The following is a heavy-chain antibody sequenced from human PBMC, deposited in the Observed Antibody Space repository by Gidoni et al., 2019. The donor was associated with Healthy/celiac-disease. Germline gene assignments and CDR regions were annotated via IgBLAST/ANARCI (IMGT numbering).Heavy chain of an antibody. CDR3: AREPGPGWFDP. Sequence: LQLQESGSGLVKPSQTLSLTCAASGGSISSGGYSWSWIRQPPGKGLEWIGYIYHSGSTYYNPSLKSRVTISVDRSKNQFSLKLSSVTAADTAVYYCAREPGPGWFDPWGQGTLVTVSS. J-gene: IGHJ5*02. V-gene: IGHV4-30-2*01. D-gene: IGHD3-10*01. CDR1: GGSISSGGYS. CDR2: IYHSGST.